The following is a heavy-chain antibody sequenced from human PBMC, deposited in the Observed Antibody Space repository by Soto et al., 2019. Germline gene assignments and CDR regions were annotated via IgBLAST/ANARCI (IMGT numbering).Heavy chain of an antibody. CDR2: IWYDGSNK. CDR3: ARSGTVVTRNAFDI. D-gene: IGHD2-21*02. J-gene: IGHJ3*02. Sequence: LRLSCAASGFTFSSYGMHWVRQAPGKGLEWVAVIWYDGSNKYYADSVKGRFTISRDNSKNTLYLQMNSLRAEDTAVYYCARSGTVVTRNAFDIWGQGTMVTVSS. V-gene: IGHV3-33*01. CDR1: GFTFSSYG.